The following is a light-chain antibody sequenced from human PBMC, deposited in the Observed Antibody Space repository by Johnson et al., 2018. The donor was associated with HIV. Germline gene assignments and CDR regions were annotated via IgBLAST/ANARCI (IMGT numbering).Light chain of an antibody. CDR2: DNN. J-gene: IGLJ1*01. Sequence: QSVLTQPPSVSAAPGQKVTISCSGSSSNIGNNYVSWYQQLPGTAPKLLIYDNNKRPSGIPDRFSGSKSGTSATLGITGLQTGDEADYYCATWDRKLSAEVFGSGTKVTVL. CDR1: SSNIGNNY. CDR3: ATWDRKLSAEV. V-gene: IGLV1-51*01.